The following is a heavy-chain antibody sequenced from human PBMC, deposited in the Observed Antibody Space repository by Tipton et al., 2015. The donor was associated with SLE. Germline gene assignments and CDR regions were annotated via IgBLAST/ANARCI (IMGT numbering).Heavy chain of an antibody. CDR3: ARRDASSDVYFDN. V-gene: IGHV4-61*09. J-gene: IGHJ4*02. CDR2: IYTSGAT. Sequence: TLSLTCTVSGGSISSGGYYWSWIRQHPGKGLVWIGHIYTSGATNYNPSLKSRVTIVMDKSKNQFSLSVNSVTAADTAVYYCARRDASSDVYFDNWGQGTLVTVSS. D-gene: IGHD6-6*01. CDR1: GGSISSGGYY.